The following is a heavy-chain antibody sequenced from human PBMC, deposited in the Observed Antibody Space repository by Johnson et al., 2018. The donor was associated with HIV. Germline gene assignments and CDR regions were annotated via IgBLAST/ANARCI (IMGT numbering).Heavy chain of an antibody. Sequence: QVQVLESGGGLVKPGGSLRLSCAASGFTFSDYYMSWIRQAPGKGLEWVSYISSSGSTIYYADSVTGRFTISRDNAKNSLYLQMNSLRAEDTAVYYCARAGHYDYVWGSYRHDAFDIWGQGTMVTVSS. D-gene: IGHD3-16*02. CDR2: ISSSGSTI. CDR3: ARAGHYDYVWGSYRHDAFDI. J-gene: IGHJ3*02. CDR1: GFTFSDYY. V-gene: IGHV3-11*04.